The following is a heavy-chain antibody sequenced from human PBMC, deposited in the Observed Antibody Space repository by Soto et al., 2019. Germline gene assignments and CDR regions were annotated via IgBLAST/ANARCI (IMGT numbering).Heavy chain of an antibody. V-gene: IGHV1-69*02. CDR1: GGTFSSYT. D-gene: IGHD2-2*01. J-gene: IGHJ6*03. CDR3: ARGLRPNPTNYYYYMDV. CDR2: IIPILGIA. Sequence: ASVKVSCKASGGTFSSYTISWVRQAPGQGLEWMGRIIPILGIANYAQKFQGRVTITADKSTSTAYMELSSLRSEDTAVYYCARGLRPNPTNYYYYMDVWGKGTTVTVSS.